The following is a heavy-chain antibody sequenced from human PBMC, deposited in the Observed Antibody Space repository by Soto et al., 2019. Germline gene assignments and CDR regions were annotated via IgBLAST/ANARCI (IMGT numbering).Heavy chain of an antibody. Sequence: XEILCLTCAVYGGSVRGYFWGWIRQSPEKGLEWIGEISHTVATNYNASFKSRVIISLDSSKNQFSLRLNSVTAADTGVYFCARETYHYDSDAYKKTLVFDSWGPGTLVTVS. J-gene: IGHJ4*02. D-gene: IGHD3-22*01. CDR2: ISHTVAT. V-gene: IGHV4-34*01. CDR3: ARETYHYDSDAYKKTLVFDS. CDR1: GGSVRGYF.